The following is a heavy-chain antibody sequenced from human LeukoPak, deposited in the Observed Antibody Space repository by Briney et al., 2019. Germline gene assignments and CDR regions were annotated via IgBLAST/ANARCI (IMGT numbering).Heavy chain of an antibody. D-gene: IGHD4-23*01. Sequence: GSLRLSCAASGFTFSSYEMNWVRQAPGKGLEWISYISGSGSTIYYADSVKGRFTISRDNSKNTLYLQMNSLRAEDTAVYYCAKGRAVVTPLYYWGQGTLVTVFS. CDR2: ISGSGSTI. V-gene: IGHV3-48*03. J-gene: IGHJ4*02. CDR1: GFTFSSYE. CDR3: AKGRAVVTPLYY.